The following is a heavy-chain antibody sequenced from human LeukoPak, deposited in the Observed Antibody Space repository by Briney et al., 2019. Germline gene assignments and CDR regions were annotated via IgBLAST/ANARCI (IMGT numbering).Heavy chain of an antibody. CDR3: AKDRSPSMVRGIIVGYFDY. V-gene: IGHV3-30*18. Sequence: PGGSLRLSCAASGFTFSNYGMHWVRQAPGKGLEWVAVLSYDGSNEYYADSVKGRFAISRDNSKNTLYLQMNSLRADDTAVYYCAKDRSPSMVRGIIVGYFDYWGQGTLVTVSS. CDR2: LSYDGSNE. D-gene: IGHD3-10*01. J-gene: IGHJ4*02. CDR1: GFTFSNYG.